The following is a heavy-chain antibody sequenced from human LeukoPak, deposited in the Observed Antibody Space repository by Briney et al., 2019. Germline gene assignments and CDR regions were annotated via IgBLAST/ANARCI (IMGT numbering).Heavy chain of an antibody. CDR3: ARTGLGMYSFDS. V-gene: IGHV3-11*04. D-gene: IGHD3/OR15-3a*01. CDR2: ITGSSSTI. J-gene: IGHJ4*02. Sequence: LSLTCAVYGGSFSGYYWSWIRQPPGKGLEWVSYITGSSSTINYADSVKGRFTISRDKAKNSLYLQMNSLRAEDTAVYYCARTGLGMYSFDSWGQGTLVTVSS. CDR1: GGSFSGYY.